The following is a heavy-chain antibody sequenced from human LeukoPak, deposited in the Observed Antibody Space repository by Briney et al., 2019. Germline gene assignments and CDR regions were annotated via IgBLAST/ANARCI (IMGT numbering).Heavy chain of an antibody. Sequence: GGTLRLSCAASGFTFSSYGMSWVRQAPGKGLEWVSAICGSGGSTYYADSVKGRFTISRDNSRNTLYLQMNSLRAEDTAVYYCAKDRVQVTMVTTDWYFDLWGRGTLVTVSS. D-gene: IGHD4-17*01. CDR2: ICGSGGST. CDR3: AKDRVQVTMVTTDWYFDL. CDR1: GFTFSSYG. V-gene: IGHV3-23*01. J-gene: IGHJ2*01.